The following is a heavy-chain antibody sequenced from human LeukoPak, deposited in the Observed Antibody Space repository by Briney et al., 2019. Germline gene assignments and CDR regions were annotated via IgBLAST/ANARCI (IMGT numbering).Heavy chain of an antibody. CDR2: IYYSGST. D-gene: IGHD6-13*01. CDR1: GGSINSYY. CDR3: ARVTGYMTEDYFDY. Sequence: SETLSLTCTVSGGSINSYYWSWIRQPPGKGLEWIGYIYYSGSTNYNPSPKSRVTISVDTSKNQFSLRLSSVTAADTAVYYCARVTGYMTEDYFDYWGQGTLITVSS. J-gene: IGHJ4*02. V-gene: IGHV4-59*01.